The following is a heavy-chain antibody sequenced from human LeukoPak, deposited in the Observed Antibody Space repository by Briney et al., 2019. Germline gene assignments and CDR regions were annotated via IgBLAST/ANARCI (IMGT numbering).Heavy chain of an antibody. D-gene: IGHD4-23*01. J-gene: IGHJ3*02. CDR1: GFTFSSYG. Sequence: GSLRLSCAASGFTFSSYGMHWVRQAPGKGLEWVAFIRYDGSNKYYADSVKGRFTISRDNSKNTLYLQMNSLRAEDTAVYYCAKDLRADYGGNSGDAFDIWGQGTMVTVSS. V-gene: IGHV3-30*02. CDR2: IRYDGSNK. CDR3: AKDLRADYGGNSGDAFDI.